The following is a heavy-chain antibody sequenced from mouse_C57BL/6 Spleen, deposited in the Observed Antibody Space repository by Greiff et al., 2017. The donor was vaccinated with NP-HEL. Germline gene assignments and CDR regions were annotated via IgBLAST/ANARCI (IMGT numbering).Heavy chain of an antibody. CDR2: INPNNGGT. D-gene: IGHD1-1*01. V-gene: IGHV1-18*01. Sequence: VQLQQSGPELVKPGASVKIPCKASGYTFTDYNMDWVKQSHGKSLEWIGDINPNNGGTNYNQKFKGKATLTVDKSSSTAYMELRSLTSEDTAVYYCARWGILYYVSLYYYAMDYWGQGTSVTVSS. CDR3: ARWGILYYVSLYYYAMDY. J-gene: IGHJ4*01. CDR1: GYTFTDYN.